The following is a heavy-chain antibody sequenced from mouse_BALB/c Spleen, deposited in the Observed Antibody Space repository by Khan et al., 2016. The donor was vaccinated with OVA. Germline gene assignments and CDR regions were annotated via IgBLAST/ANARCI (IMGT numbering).Heavy chain of an antibody. CDR3: ARSSRYLLYYYAMDY. D-gene: IGHD2-14*01. J-gene: IGHJ4*01. CDR2: IWSGGST. CDR1: GFSLTSYG. V-gene: IGHV2-2*02. Sequence: QVQLKESGPGLVQPSQSLSITCTVSGFSLTSYGVHWVRQSPGKGLEWLGVIWSGGSTDYNAAFISRLSISKDNSKSQVFFKMNSLQANDTAIYYCARSSRYLLYYYAMDYWGQGTSVTVSS.